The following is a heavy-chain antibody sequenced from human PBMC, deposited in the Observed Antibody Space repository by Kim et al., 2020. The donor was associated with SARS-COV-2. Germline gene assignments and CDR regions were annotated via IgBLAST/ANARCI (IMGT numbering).Heavy chain of an antibody. CDR2: ISYDGSNK. D-gene: IGHD6-13*01. CDR1: GFTFSSCA. V-gene: IGHV3-30-3*01. Sequence: WGSLRLSCAASGFTFSSCAIHWVRQAPGKGLEWVAVISYDGSNKNYADSVKGRFTISRDNSNNTLYLQMNSLRAEDTALYYCAGDPLVRLRGLTYSYYGMDVWGQGTPVTVSS. J-gene: IGHJ6*02. CDR3: AGDPLVRLRGLTYSYYGMDV.